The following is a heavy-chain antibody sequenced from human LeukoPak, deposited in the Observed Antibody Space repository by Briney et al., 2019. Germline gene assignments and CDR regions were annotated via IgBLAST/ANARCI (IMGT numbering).Heavy chain of an antibody. CDR3: ARDRGSSGYYSYFDY. Sequence: SSETLSLTCTVSGGSISSYYWSWIRQPAGKGLEWIGRIYTSGSTNYNPSLKSRVIMSVDTSKNQFSLKLSSVTAADTAVYYCARDRGSSGYYSYFDYWGQGTLVTVSS. D-gene: IGHD3-22*01. CDR1: GGSISSYY. CDR2: IYTSGST. V-gene: IGHV4-4*07. J-gene: IGHJ4*02.